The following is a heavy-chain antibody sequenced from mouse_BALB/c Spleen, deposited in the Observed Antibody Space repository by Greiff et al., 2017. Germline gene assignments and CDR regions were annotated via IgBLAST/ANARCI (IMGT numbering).Heavy chain of an antibody. V-gene: IGHV14-3*02. CDR3: ARWYGNYNYAMDD. CDR2: IDPANGNT. CDR1: GFNIKDTY. Sequence: VQLQQSGAELVKPGASVKLSCTASGFNIKDTYMHWVKQRPEQGLEWIGRIDPANGNTKYDPKFQGKATITADTSSNTAYLQLSSLTSEDTAVYYCARWYGNYNYAMDDWGQGTSVTVSS. J-gene: IGHJ4*01. D-gene: IGHD2-10*02.